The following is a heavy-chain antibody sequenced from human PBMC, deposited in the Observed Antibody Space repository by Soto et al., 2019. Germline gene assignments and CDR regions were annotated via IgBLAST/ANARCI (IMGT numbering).Heavy chain of an antibody. CDR2: INPNSGGT. J-gene: IGHJ6*02. CDR3: AREGIAVVNGMDV. Sequence: ASVKVSCKASGYTFTGYYMHWVRQAPGQGLEWMGWINPNSGGTNYAQKFQGWVTMTRDTSISTAYMELSRLRSDDTAVYYCAREGIAVVNGMDVWGQGTTVTVSS. CDR1: GYTFTGYY. V-gene: IGHV1-2*04. D-gene: IGHD6-19*01.